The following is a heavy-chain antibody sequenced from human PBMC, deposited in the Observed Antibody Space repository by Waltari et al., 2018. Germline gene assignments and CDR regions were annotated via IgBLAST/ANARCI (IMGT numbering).Heavy chain of an antibody. V-gene: IGHV3-30*19. CDR2: IFFGGGDT. J-gene: IGHJ4*02. D-gene: IGHD3-10*01. Sequence: QVQLVESGGGVVQPGMSLRLSCVASGFSLGSFGMHWVRQAPGKGLEWVALIFFGGGDTFYADSVRGRFTISRDNSKNTLYLDINSLRLDDTAIYYCAKDAFGNTYLDHWGQGTLVTVSS. CDR1: GFSLGSFG. CDR3: AKDAFGNTYLDH.